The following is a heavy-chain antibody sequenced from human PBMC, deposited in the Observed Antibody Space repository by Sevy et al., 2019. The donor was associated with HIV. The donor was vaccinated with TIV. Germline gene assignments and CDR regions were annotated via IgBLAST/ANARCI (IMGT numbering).Heavy chain of an antibody. CDR3: ARDSKGEYSGMDV. D-gene: IGHD3-10*01. J-gene: IGHJ6*02. CDR1: GGSISSGGYY. CDR2: IYYSWST. V-gene: IGHV4-31*03. Sequence: SETLSLTCTVSGGSISSGGYYWSWIRQHPGKGLEWIGYIYYSWSTYYNPSLKSRVTISVDTSKNQFSLKLSSVTAADTAVYYCARDSKGEYSGMDVWGQGTTVTVSS.